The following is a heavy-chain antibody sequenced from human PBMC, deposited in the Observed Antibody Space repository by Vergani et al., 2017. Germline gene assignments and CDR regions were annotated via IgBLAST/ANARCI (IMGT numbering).Heavy chain of an antibody. V-gene: IGHV3-64D*06. Sequence: EVQLVESGGGLVKPGGSLRLSCSASGFTFSSYAMHWVRQAPGKGLEYVSAISSNGGSTYYADSVKGRFTISRDNSKNTLYLQMSSLRAEDTAVYYCVKDRSGSPFWDAFDVWGQGTMVTVSS. CDR1: GFTFSSYA. D-gene: IGHD1-26*01. CDR2: ISSNGGST. CDR3: VKDRSGSPFWDAFDV. J-gene: IGHJ3*01.